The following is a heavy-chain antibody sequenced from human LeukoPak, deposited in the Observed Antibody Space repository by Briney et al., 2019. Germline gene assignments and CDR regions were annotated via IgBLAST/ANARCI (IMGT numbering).Heavy chain of an antibody. CDR1: GFTVSSNY. J-gene: IGHJ4*02. Sequence: GGSLRLSCAASGFTVSSNYMSWVRQAPGKGLEWVSGIKWDGGRTGYADSVKGRFTISRDNAKNSVYLQMNSLRAEDTALYYCARGGGSSWYFYFDYWGQGTLVTVSS. V-gene: IGHV3-20*04. CDR3: ARGGGSSWYFYFDY. CDR2: IKWDGGRT. D-gene: IGHD6-13*01.